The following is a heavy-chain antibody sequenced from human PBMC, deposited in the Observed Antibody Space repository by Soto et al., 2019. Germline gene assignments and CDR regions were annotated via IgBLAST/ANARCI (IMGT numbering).Heavy chain of an antibody. V-gene: IGHV3-64*01. CDR2: ISSNGGST. J-gene: IGHJ6*03. CDR1: GFKYSSYA. Sequence: SLKLSFLASGFKYSSYALHWVRQAPGKGLEYVSAISSNGGSTYYANSVKGRFTISRDNSKNTLYLQMGSLRAEDMAVYYCARGGYCSSTSCYGYYYYYMDVWGKGTTVTVSS. D-gene: IGHD2-2*01. CDR3: ARGGYCSSTSCYGYYYYYMDV.